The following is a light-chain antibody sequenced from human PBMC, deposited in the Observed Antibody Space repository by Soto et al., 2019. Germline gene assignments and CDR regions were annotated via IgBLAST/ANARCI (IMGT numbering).Light chain of an antibody. J-gene: IGKJ4*01. CDR2: DAS. Sequence: EIWMTHSPATLSLSPGERSTLSCRASQSVSIYLAWYQQKPGQAPRLLIYDASNRATGIPARFSGSGSGTELTLTISSIETEDFEVYYCKKRRKWHITFGGGKKVDIK. CDR3: KKRRKWHIT. CDR1: QSVSIY. V-gene: IGKV3-11*01.